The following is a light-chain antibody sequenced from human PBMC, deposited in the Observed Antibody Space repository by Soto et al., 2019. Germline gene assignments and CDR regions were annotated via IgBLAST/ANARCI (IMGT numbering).Light chain of an antibody. J-gene: IGKJ1*01. Sequence: DIQMTQSPSTLPASVGDRVTITCRASQSISSWLAWYHQKPGKAPKLLIYNASTLESGVPSRFSGSGSGTEFTLTISSLQPDDFATYYCQQYNSYSRTFGQGTKVDIK. CDR1: QSISSW. V-gene: IGKV1-5*03. CDR3: QQYNSYSRT. CDR2: NAS.